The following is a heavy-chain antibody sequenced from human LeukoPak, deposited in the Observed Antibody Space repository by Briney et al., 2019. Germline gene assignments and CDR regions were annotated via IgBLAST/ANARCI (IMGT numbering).Heavy chain of an antibody. CDR1: GFTFRAYW. D-gene: IGHD5-24*01. CDR2: IKQDGSEK. J-gene: IGHJ4*02. CDR3: AKSGYNRFDY. V-gene: IGHV3-7*01. Sequence: GGSLRLSCAASGFTFRAYWMSWVRQAPGKGLEWVANIKQDGSEKYYVDSVRGRFTISRDNAKNSLYLQMSSLRVEDTAVYYCAKSGYNRFDYWGQGTLVTVSS.